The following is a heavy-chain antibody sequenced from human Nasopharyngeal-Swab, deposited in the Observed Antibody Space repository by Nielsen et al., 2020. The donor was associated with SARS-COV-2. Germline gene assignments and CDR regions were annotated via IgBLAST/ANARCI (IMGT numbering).Heavy chain of an antibody. CDR2: INHSGST. CDR1: GGSFSGYY. Sequence: SETLSLTCAVYGGSFSGYYWSWIRQPPGKGLEWIGEINHSGSTNYNPSLKSRVTISVDTSKNQFSLKLSSVTAADTAAYYCARGRKIVAARWYFDLWGRGTLVTVSS. V-gene: IGHV4-34*01. J-gene: IGHJ2*01. CDR3: ARGRKIVAARWYFDL. D-gene: IGHD5-12*01.